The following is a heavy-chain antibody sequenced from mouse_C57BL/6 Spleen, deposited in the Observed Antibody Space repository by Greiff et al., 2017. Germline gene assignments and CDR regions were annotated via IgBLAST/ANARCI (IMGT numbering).Heavy chain of an antibody. CDR2: IYPGSGST. V-gene: IGHV1-55*01. D-gene: IGHD4-1*01. CDR3: AREEANWDEDYAMDY. CDR1: GYTFTSYW. J-gene: IGHJ4*01. Sequence: QVQLQQPGAELVKPGASVKMSCKASGYTFTSYWITWVKQRPGQGLEWIGDIYPGSGSTNYNEKFKSKATLTVDTSSSTAYMQLSSLTSEDSAVYYCAREEANWDEDYAMDYWGQGTSVTVSS.